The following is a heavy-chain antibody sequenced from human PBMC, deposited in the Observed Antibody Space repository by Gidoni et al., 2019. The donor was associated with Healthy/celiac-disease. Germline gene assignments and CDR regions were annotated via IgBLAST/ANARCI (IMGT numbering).Heavy chain of an antibody. CDR2: INSDGSST. D-gene: IGHD6-13*01. CDR1: GFTFSSYW. CDR3: AREYESGIAAAGIHGMDV. V-gene: IGHV3-74*01. Sequence: EVQLVESGGGLVQPGGSLRLSCAASGFTFSSYWMHWVRQAPGKGLVWVSRINSDGSSTSYADSVKGRFTISRDNAKNTLYLQMNSLRAEDTAVYYCAREYESGIAAAGIHGMDVWGQGTTVTVSS. J-gene: IGHJ6*02.